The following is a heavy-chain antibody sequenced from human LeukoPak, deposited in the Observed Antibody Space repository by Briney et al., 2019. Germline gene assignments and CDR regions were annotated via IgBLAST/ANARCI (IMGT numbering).Heavy chain of an antibody. CDR2: MNPQTGDA. J-gene: IGHJ6*03. V-gene: IGHV1-8*01. Sequence: ASVKVSCKASGYTFTSFDINWVRQGPGQGLEWMGWMNPQTGDAAYADKFLGRVTMTRDTSIGTAFMELSSLRVDDTAVYYCATEGVGVSGSLHSVLFYMDVWGQGTSVSVS. CDR3: ATEGVGVSGSLHSVLFYMDV. D-gene: IGHD3-3*01. CDR1: GYTFTSFD.